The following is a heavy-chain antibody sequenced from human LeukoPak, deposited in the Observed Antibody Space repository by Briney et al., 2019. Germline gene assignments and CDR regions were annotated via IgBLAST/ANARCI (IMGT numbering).Heavy chain of an antibody. V-gene: IGHV3-53*01. Sequence: GGSLTLSCAASGFTFDDSAMSWVRQAPGKGLEWVSVIFSGGRTYNADSVKGRFTISRDSSKNTLYLQMNSLRAEDTAVYYCATTAATRKAVYWGQGTLVTVSS. CDR3: ATTAATRKAVY. CDR1: GFTFDDSA. CDR2: IFSGGRT. J-gene: IGHJ4*02. D-gene: IGHD6-25*01.